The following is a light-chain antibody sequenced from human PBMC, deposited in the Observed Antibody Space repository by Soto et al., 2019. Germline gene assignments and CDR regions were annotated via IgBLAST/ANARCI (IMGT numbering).Light chain of an antibody. V-gene: IGKV3-20*01. CDR1: QSASSSY. CDR3: QQYGSSPSYT. J-gene: IGKJ2*01. Sequence: EIVLTQSPGTLSLSPGERATLSCRASQSASSSYLAWYQQKPGQAPRLLIYGASSRATGIPDRFSGSGSGTDFTLTISRLEPEDFAVYYCQQYGSSPSYTFGQGTKLEIK. CDR2: GAS.